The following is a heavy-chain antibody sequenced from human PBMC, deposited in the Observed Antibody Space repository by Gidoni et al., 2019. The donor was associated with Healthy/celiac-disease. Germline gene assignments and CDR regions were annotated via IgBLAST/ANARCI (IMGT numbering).Heavy chain of an antibody. D-gene: IGHD4-17*01. CDR1: GYTFTSYA. J-gene: IGHJ6*03. CDR3: ATARAYGDYVLYYMDV. V-gene: IGHV1-3*01. CDR2: INAGNGNT. Sequence: QVQLVQSGAAVKKPGASVKVSCKASGYTFTSYAMHWVRQAPGQRLEWMGWINAGNGNTKYSQKFQGRVTITRDTSASTAYMELSSLRSEDTAVYYCATARAYGDYVLYYMDVWGKGTTVTVSS.